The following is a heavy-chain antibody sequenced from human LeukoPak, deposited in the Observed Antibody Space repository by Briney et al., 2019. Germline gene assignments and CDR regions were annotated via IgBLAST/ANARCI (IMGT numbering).Heavy chain of an antibody. Sequence: GGSLRLSCAASGFTFSYYWMHWVRQAPGKGLVWVSRINTDGTSTNSADSVKGRFTISRDNSKNTLYLQMNSLRAEDTAVYYCANNYDFWSGYQYWGQGTLVTVSS. CDR1: GFTFSYYW. D-gene: IGHD3-3*01. J-gene: IGHJ4*02. V-gene: IGHV3-74*01. CDR3: ANNYDFWSGYQY. CDR2: INTDGTST.